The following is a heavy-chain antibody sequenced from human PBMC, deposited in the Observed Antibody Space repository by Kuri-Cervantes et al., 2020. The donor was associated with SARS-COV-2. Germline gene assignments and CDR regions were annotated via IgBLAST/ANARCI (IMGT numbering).Heavy chain of an antibody. Sequence: SVKVSCKASGGTFSSYAISWVRQAPGQGLEWMGGIIPIFGTANYAQKFQGKVTMTRDTSTSTVYMELGSLRSEDTAVYYCARGGEYYDFWSGYRRGNYFDYWGQGTLVTVSS. CDR2: IIPIFGTA. J-gene: IGHJ4*02. D-gene: IGHD3-3*01. V-gene: IGHV1-69*05. CDR1: GGTFSSYA. CDR3: ARGGEYYDFWSGYRRGNYFDY.